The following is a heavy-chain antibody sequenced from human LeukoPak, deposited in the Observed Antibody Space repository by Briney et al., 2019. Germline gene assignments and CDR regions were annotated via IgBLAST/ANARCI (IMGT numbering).Heavy chain of an antibody. V-gene: IGHV3-66*01. Sequence: GSLRLSCGASGFTVSSNYISWVRQAPGKGLEWDSVVYSGGSTYYADSVKGRFTISRDNSKNTLYLQMNSLRAEDTAVYYCAKDPLIGVVVPAAMYFFVYWGQRTLVTVSS. J-gene: IGHJ4*02. CDR2: VYSGGST. CDR3: AKDPLIGVVVPAAMYFFVY. D-gene: IGHD2-2*01. CDR1: GFTVSSNY.